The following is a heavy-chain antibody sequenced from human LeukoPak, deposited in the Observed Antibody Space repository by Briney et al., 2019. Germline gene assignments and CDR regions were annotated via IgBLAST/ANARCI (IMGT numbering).Heavy chain of an antibody. Sequence: GGSVRLSCAASGFTFSNYGMHWVRQAPGKGLEWVAFIRYDGSNKYYADSVKGRSTISRDNSKNTLYLQMNSLRAEDTAVYYCAKEGGTGRSYYDILTGYLFDYWGQGTLVTVSS. V-gene: IGHV3-30*02. J-gene: IGHJ4*02. D-gene: IGHD3-9*01. CDR2: IRYDGSNK. CDR3: AKEGGTGRSYYDILTGYLFDY. CDR1: GFTFSNYG.